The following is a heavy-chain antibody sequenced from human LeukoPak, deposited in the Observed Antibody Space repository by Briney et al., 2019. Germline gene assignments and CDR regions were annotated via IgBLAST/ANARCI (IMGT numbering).Heavy chain of an antibody. Sequence: SETLSLTCTVSGGSISRDYWSWIRQPPGKGLEWIGYIYYTGSTNYNPSLKSRVTISVDTSKNQFSLKLSSVTAADTAVYYCARAHYSSGWPNYWGQGTLVTVSS. CDR3: ARAHYSSGWPNY. V-gene: IGHV4-59*01. J-gene: IGHJ4*02. CDR2: IYYTGST. D-gene: IGHD6-19*01. CDR1: GGSISRDY.